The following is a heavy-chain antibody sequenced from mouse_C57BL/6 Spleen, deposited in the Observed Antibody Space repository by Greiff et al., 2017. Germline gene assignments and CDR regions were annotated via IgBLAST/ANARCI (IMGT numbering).Heavy chain of an antibody. J-gene: IGHJ4*01. CDR2: FDPSDSYT. Sequence: VQLQQPGAELVRPGTSVKLSCKASGYTFTSYWMHWVKQRPGQGLEWIGEFDPSDSYTNYNQKFKGKATLTVDTSSSTAYMQLSSLTSEDSAVYYCARYDGDEWDDWGQGTSVTVSS. D-gene: IGHD2-3*01. V-gene: IGHV1-59*01. CDR3: ARYDGDEWDD. CDR1: GYTFTSYW.